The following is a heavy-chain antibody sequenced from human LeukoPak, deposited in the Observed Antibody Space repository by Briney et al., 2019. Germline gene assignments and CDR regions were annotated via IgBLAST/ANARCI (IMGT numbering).Heavy chain of an antibody. CDR2: IYYSGST. D-gene: IGHD5-12*01. V-gene: IGHV4-59*01. J-gene: IGHJ4*02. CDR1: GGSISSYY. Sequence: SETLSLTCTVSGGSISSYYWGWIRQPPGKGLEWIGYIYYSGSTNYNPSLKSRVTISVDTSKNQFSLKLSSVTAADTAVYYCARWEGYSGYLDYWGQGTLVTVSS. CDR3: ARWEGYSGYLDY.